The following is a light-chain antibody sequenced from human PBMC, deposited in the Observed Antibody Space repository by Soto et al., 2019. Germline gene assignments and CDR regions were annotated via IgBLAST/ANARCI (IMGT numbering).Light chain of an antibody. CDR1: SRDVGGYNY. Sequence: QSLLTQPASVSGSPGQSITISCTGTSRDVGGYNYVSWYQISPGKAPKLIIYEVSNRPSGVSDRFSGSRSGNTASLAISGLQPEDEADYYCSSYTASSTWVFGGGTKVTVL. J-gene: IGLJ3*02. V-gene: IGLV2-14*01. CDR2: EVS. CDR3: SSYTASSTWV.